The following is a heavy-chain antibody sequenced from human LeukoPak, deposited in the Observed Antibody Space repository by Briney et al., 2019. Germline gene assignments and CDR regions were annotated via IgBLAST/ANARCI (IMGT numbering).Heavy chain of an antibody. CDR2: INHSGST. V-gene: IGHV4-34*01. D-gene: IGHD6-13*01. J-gene: IGHJ4*02. Sequence: PSETLSLTCAVYGGSFSGYYWSWIRQPPGKGLEWIGEINHSGSTNYNPSLKSRVTISVDTSKNQFSLKLSSVTAADTAVYYCATAHSSSWYNYWGQGTLVTVSS. CDR1: GGSFSGYY. CDR3: ATAHSSSWYNY.